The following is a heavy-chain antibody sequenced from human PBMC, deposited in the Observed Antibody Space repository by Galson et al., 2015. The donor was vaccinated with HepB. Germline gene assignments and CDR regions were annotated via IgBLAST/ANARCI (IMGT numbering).Heavy chain of an antibody. V-gene: IGHV2-5*02. J-gene: IGHJ4*02. CDR3: ARRRGYFDSSGLGFDY. CDR1: GFSLSTGGVG. D-gene: IGHD3-22*01. Sequence: ALVKPTQTLTLTCTFSGFSLSTGGVGVGWIRQSPGKALEWLALLSWDDDKRYSPSLKSRLTITKDTSKNQVVLTMTNMDPVDTATYFCARRRGYFDSSGLGFDYWGQGVLVTVSS. CDR2: LSWDDDK.